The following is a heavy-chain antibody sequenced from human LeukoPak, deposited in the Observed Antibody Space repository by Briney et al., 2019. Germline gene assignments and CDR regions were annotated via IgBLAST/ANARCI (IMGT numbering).Heavy chain of an antibody. V-gene: IGHV3-23*01. Sequence: GGSLRLSCAASGFTVSTYGMPWVRQPPGKGLEWVSAFSATDGSAQYAESVRGRFTISRDNSKNSLYLQMNSLRDEDTAVYFCAKARIAAAGTGAFDVWGQGTMVTVSS. D-gene: IGHD6-13*01. CDR1: GFTVSTYG. CDR2: FSATDGSA. J-gene: IGHJ3*01. CDR3: AKARIAAAGTGAFDV.